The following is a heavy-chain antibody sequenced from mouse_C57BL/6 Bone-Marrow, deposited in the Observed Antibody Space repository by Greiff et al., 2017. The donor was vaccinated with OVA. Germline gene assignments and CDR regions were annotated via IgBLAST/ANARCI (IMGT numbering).Heavy chain of an antibody. CDR1: GYSITSGYY. Sequence: VQLKESGPGLVKPSQSLSLTCSVTGYSITSGYYWNWIRQFPGNKLEWMGYISYDGSNNYNPSLKNRISITRDTSKNQFFLKLNSVTTEDTATYYCARVGLRSDYWGQGTTLTVSS. CDR3: ARVGLRSDY. J-gene: IGHJ2*01. D-gene: IGHD2-4*01. V-gene: IGHV3-6*01. CDR2: ISYDGSN.